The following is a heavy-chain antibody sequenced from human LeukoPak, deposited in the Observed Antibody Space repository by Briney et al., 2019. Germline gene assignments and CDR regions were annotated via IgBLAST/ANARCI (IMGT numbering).Heavy chain of an antibody. CDR2: ISSSSTYI. CDR3: ARDFPRDNDAFDI. CDR1: TFTLSAYG. Sequence: PGGSLGLXCTASTFTLSAYGVSWVRQAPGKGLEWVSSISSSSTYIYYADSLKGRFTISRDNAKNSLYLQMNSLRAEDTAVYYCARDFPRDNDAFDIWGQGTMVTVSS. V-gene: IGHV3-21*01. J-gene: IGHJ3*02.